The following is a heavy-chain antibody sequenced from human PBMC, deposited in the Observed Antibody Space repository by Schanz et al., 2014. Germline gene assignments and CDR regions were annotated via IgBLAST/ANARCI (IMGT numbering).Heavy chain of an antibody. CDR2: IYYRGNT. CDR3: ARVPEPGWFDS. V-gene: IGHV4-31*03. CDR1: GDSISSAY. Sequence: QVQLQESGPGLVEPSQTLSLTCTVSGDSISSAYWSWIRQHPGKGLEWIGFIYYRGNTYYNPSLKSRVSISLDPSKTQFFLNLNSLTAADTAVYYCARVPEPGWFDSWGQGTLXTVSS. J-gene: IGHJ5*01. D-gene: IGHD1-26*01.